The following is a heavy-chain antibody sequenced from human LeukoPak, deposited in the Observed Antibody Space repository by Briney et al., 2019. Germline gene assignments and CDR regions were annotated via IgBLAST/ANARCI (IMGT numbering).Heavy chain of an antibody. CDR2: ISYDASNK. D-gene: IGHD2-15*01. CDR3: AKSRLVAVVAAYMVV. CDR1: GFTFSSYA. Sequence: TGRSLRLSCAASGFTFSSYAMHWVRQAPGKGLEWVTIISYDASNKYYADSVKGRFTISRDNSKNTLYLQLDSLRPEDTAVYYCAKSRLVAVVAAYMVVWGKGTTVTVSS. J-gene: IGHJ6*04. V-gene: IGHV3-30*18.